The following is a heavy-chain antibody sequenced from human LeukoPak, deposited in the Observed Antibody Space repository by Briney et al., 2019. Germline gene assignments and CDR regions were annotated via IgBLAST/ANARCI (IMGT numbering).Heavy chain of an antibody. CDR2: IYYSGST. Sequence: SETLSLTCTVSGGSISSGGYYWSWIRQHPGKGLEWIGYIYYSGSTYYNPSLKSRVTTSVDTSKNQFSLKLSSVTAADTAVYYCARLHYYDSSGPPMDVWGQGTTVTVSS. D-gene: IGHD3-22*01. J-gene: IGHJ6*02. CDR1: GGSISSGGYY. CDR3: ARLHYYDSSGPPMDV. V-gene: IGHV4-31*03.